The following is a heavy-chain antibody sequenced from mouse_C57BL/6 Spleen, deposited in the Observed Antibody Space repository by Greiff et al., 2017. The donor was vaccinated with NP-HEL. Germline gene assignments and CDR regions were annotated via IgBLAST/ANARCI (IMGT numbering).Heavy chain of an antibody. CDR2: ISDGGSYT. V-gene: IGHV5-4*01. D-gene: IGHD2-3*01. CDR1: GFTFSSYA. Sequence: EVMLVESGGGLVKPGGSLKLSCAASGFTFSSYAMSWVRQTPEKRLEWVATISDGGSYTYYPDNVKGRFTISRDNAKNNLYLQMSHLKSEDTAMYYCARDRDDGYYYFDYWGQGTTLTVSS. J-gene: IGHJ2*01. CDR3: ARDRDDGYYYFDY.